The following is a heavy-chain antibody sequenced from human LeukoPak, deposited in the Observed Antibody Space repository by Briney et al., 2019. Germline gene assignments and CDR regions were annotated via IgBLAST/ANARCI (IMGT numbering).Heavy chain of an antibody. V-gene: IGHV1-69*05. Sequence: SVKVSCKASGGTFSSYAISWVRQAPGQGLEWMGGIIPIFGTANYAQKFQGRVTITTDESTSTAYMELSSLRSEDTAVYYCARVNGIAAAGTTSQDYYYYYMDVWGKGTTVTVSS. CDR3: ARVNGIAAAGTTSQDYYYYYMDV. CDR1: GGTFSSYA. J-gene: IGHJ6*03. CDR2: IIPIFGTA. D-gene: IGHD6-13*01.